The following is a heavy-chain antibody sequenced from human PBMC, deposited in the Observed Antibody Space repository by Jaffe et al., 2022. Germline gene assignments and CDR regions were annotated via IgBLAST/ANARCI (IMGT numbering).Heavy chain of an antibody. CDR3: ASSGGDLNTPDDNGHYFDY. Sequence: QVQLVQSGSELKKPGASVKVSCKASGYTFTRYAMNWVRQAPGQGLEWMGRINTNTGNPTYAQGFTGRFVFSLDTSVSTAYLQISSLRAEDTAVYYCASSGGDLNTPDDNGHYFDYWGQGTLVTVSS. J-gene: IGHJ4*02. V-gene: IGHV7-4-1*02. CDR2: INTNTGNP. CDR1: GYTFTRYA. D-gene: IGHD2-8*01.